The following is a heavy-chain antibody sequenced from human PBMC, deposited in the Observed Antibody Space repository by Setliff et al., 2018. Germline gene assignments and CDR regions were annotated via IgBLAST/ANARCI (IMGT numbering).Heavy chain of an antibody. CDR3: ARDGGEY. V-gene: IGHV3-7*01. CDR2: IKPDGSEK. D-gene: IGHD3-16*01. CDR1: GFTFSDSW. Sequence: GGSLRLSCAASGFTFSDSWMSWVRQAPGEGLEWVVNIKPDGSEKYYVDSVKGRFTISRDNAENSLYLQMNSLRAEDTAVYYCARDGGEYWGQGTLVTVSS. J-gene: IGHJ4*02.